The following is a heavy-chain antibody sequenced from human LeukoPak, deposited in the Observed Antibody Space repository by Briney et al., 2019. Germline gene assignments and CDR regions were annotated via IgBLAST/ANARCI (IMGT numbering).Heavy chain of an antibody. CDR1: GGSISSYY. CDR3: ATLTTVVTAYYFDY. CDR2: IYHSGST. V-gene: IGHV4-4*09. D-gene: IGHD4-23*01. J-gene: IGHJ4*02. Sequence: SETLSLTCTVSGGSISSYYWSWIRQPPGKGLEWIGYIYHSGSTDYNPSIKSRVTISVDTSKSQFTLKLTSVTAADTAVYYCATLTTVVTAYYFDYWGQGTLVTVSS.